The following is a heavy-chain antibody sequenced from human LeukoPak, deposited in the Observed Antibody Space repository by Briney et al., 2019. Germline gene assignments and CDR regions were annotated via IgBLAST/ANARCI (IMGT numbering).Heavy chain of an antibody. Sequence: ASVKVSCKASGGTFSSYAISWVRQAPGQGLEWMGGIIPIFGTANYAQKFQGRVTITADESTSTAYMELSSLRPEDTAVYYCARRHSSSWFFDYWGQGTLVTVSS. V-gene: IGHV1-69*13. CDR3: ARRHSSSWFFDY. CDR2: IIPIFGTA. D-gene: IGHD6-13*01. J-gene: IGHJ4*02. CDR1: GGTFSSYA.